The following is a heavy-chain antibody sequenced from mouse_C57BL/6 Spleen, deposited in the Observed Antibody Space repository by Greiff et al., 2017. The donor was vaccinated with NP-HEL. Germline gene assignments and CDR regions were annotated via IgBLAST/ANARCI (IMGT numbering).Heavy chain of an antibody. Sequence: EVQLVESGGGLVKPGGSLKLSCAASGFTFSDYGMHWVRQAPEKGLEWVAYISSGSSTIYYADTVKGRFTISRDNAKNTLFLQMTSLRSEDTAMYYCARHEYVYYYAMDYWGQGTSVTVSS. J-gene: IGHJ4*01. CDR2: ISSGSSTI. V-gene: IGHV5-17*01. CDR1: GFTFSDYG. D-gene: IGHD5-1*01. CDR3: ARHEYVYYYAMDY.